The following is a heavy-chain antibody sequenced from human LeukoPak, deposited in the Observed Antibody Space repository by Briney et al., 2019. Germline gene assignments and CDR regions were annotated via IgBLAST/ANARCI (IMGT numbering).Heavy chain of an antibody. CDR3: ARAGIVGATPIDY. D-gene: IGHD1-26*01. V-gene: IGHV1-2*02. Sequence: GSSVKVSCKASGYTFTGYYMHWVRQAPGQGLEWMGWINPNSGGTNYAQKLQGRVTMTTDTSTSTAYMELRSLRSDDTAVYYCARAGIVGATPIDYWGQGTLVTVSS. CDR2: INPNSGGT. CDR1: GYTFTGYY. J-gene: IGHJ4*02.